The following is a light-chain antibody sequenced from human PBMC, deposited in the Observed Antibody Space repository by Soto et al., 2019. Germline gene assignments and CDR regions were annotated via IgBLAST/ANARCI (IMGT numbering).Light chain of an antibody. Sequence: EIVLTQSPLALPVTPGEPASISCRSNQSLVHSNGYNYLDWFLQKPGHSPQLLIYLGSNRASGVHDRFSGSGSGTDFTLKISRVEAEDVGVYYCMQSLQAWTFGQGTKVEIK. J-gene: IGKJ1*01. CDR2: LGS. CDR1: QSLVHSNGYNY. CDR3: MQSLQAWT. V-gene: IGKV2-28*01.